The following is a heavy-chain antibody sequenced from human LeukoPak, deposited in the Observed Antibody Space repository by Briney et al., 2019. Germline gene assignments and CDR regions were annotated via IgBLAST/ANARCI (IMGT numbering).Heavy chain of an antibody. Sequence: ASVKVSCKASGYTFTGYYMHWVRQAPGQGLGWMGWINPNSGGTNYAQKFQGRVTMTRDTSISTAYMELSRLRSDDTAVYYCARLSGSGSYHQFNWFDPWGQGTLVTVSS. D-gene: IGHD3-10*01. CDR2: INPNSGGT. V-gene: IGHV1-2*02. CDR1: GYTFTGYY. CDR3: ARLSGSGSYHQFNWFDP. J-gene: IGHJ5*02.